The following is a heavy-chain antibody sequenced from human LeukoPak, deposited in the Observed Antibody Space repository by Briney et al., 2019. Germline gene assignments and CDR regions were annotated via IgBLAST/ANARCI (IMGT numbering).Heavy chain of an antibody. CDR3: ARRHDYGDYVCDY. J-gene: IGHJ4*02. Sequence: PSETLSLTCAVYGGSFSGYYWSWIRQPPGKGLEWIGEINHSGSTNYNPSLKSRVTISVDTSKNQFSLKLSSVTAADTAVYYCARRHDYGDYVCDYWGQGTLVTVSS. D-gene: IGHD4-17*01. V-gene: IGHV4-34*01. CDR1: GGSFSGYY. CDR2: INHSGST.